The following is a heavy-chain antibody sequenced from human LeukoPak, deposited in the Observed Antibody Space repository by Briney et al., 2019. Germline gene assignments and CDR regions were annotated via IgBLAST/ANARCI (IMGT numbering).Heavy chain of an antibody. V-gene: IGHV1-46*01. CDR3: ARDQEGFDY. Sequence: ASVKVSCKASGYTFTNNYLHWVRQAPGQGLEWMGMIYPRDGSTSYAQNFQGRVTVTRDTSTTTVHMELRSLRSEDTAVYYCARDQEGFDYWGQGTVVTVSP. CDR2: IYPRDGST. CDR1: GYTFTNNY. J-gene: IGHJ4*02.